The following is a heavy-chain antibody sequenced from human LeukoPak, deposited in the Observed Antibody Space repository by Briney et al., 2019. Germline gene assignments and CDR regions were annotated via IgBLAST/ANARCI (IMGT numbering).Heavy chain of an antibody. D-gene: IGHD3-22*01. CDR2: IRYDGSNK. CDR3: AKDQLTYYFDSSGYYPLAY. J-gene: IGHJ4*02. V-gene: IGHV3-30*02. CDR1: GFTFSSYG. Sequence: GGSLRLSCAASGFTFSSYGMHWVRQAPGKGLEWVAFIRYDGSNKYYADSVKGRFTISRDNSKNTLYLQMNSLRAEDTAVYYCAKDQLTYYFDSSGYYPLAYWGQGTLVTVSP.